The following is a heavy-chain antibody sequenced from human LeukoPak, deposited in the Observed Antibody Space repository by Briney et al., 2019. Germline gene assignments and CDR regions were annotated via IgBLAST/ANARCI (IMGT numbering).Heavy chain of an antibody. CDR2: ISGSGGST. D-gene: IGHD5-18*01. Sequence: PGGSLRLSCAASGFTFSSYAMSWVRQAPGKGLEWVSAISGSGGSTYYADSVKGRFTISRDNSKNTLYLQMNSLRAEDTAVYYCAKDEYDRESYGPYYFDYWGQGTLVTVSS. CDR3: AKDEYDRESYGPYYFDY. V-gene: IGHV3-23*01. CDR1: GFTFSSYA. J-gene: IGHJ4*02.